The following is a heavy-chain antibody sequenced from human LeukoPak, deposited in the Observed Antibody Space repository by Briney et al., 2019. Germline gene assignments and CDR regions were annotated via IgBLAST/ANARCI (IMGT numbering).Heavy chain of an antibody. V-gene: IGHV3-23*01. J-gene: IGHJ3*02. CDR2: ISGSGGST. D-gene: IGHD6-13*01. CDR1: GFTFSSYA. Sequence: PGGSLRLSCAASGFTFSSYAMSWVRQAPGKGLEWVSAISGSGGSTYYADSVKGRFTISRDNSKNTLYLQMNSLRAEDTAVYYCAKAGEQQLVHDAFDIWGQGTMVTVPS. CDR3: AKAGEQQLVHDAFDI.